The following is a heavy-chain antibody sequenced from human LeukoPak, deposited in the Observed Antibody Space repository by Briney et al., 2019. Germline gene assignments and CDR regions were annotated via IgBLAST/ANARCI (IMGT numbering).Heavy chain of an antibody. V-gene: IGHV3-21*01. Sequence: GGPLRLSCAASGFTFSSYSMNWVRQAPGKGLEWVSSISSSSSYIYYADSVKGRFTISRDNAKNSLYLQMNSLRAEDTAVYYCARDLEDTGYFDYWGQGTLVTVSS. CDR3: ARDLEDTGYFDY. CDR2: ISSSSSYI. D-gene: IGHD3-3*01. CDR1: GFTFSSYS. J-gene: IGHJ4*02.